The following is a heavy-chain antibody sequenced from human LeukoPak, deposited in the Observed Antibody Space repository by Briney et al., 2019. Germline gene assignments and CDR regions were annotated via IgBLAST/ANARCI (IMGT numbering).Heavy chain of an antibody. CDR3: ARLGDTATPEATIEY. V-gene: IGHV4-30-4*01. CDR2: IYYSGST. Sequence: SETLSLTCTVSGGSISSGDYYWSWIRQPPGKGLEWIGYIYYSGSTYYNPSLKSRVTISVDTSKNQFSLKLSSVTAADTAVYYCARLGDTATPEATIEYWGQGTLVTVSS. CDR1: GGSISSGDYY. D-gene: IGHD5-18*01. J-gene: IGHJ4*02.